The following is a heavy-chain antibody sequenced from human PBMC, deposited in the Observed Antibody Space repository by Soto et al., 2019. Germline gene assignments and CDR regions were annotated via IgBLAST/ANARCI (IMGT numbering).Heavy chain of an antibody. D-gene: IGHD6-13*01. Sequence: SETLSLTCTVSGGSISSGDYYWSWIRQPPGKGLEWIGYIYYSGSTYYNPSLKSRVTISVDTSKNQFSLKLSSVTAADTAVYYCAREVVAAAGIWFDPWGQGTLVTVS. J-gene: IGHJ5*02. V-gene: IGHV4-30-4*01. CDR3: AREVVAAAGIWFDP. CDR2: IYYSGST. CDR1: GGSISSGDYY.